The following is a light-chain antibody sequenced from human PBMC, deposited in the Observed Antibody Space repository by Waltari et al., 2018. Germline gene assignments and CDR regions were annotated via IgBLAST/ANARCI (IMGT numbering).Light chain of an antibody. Sequence: SVLTQPPSASGAPGQSVTISCSGGRSNIGSNHVYWYRQPPGTAPKLLLYFTNERLFGVPDRFSGSKSGTSASLVITGLRSEDEADYYCSAWDDGLKNVLFGRGTRLTVL. J-gene: IGLJ2*01. CDR3: SAWDDGLKNVL. CDR2: FTN. V-gene: IGLV1-47*02. CDR1: RSNIGSNH.